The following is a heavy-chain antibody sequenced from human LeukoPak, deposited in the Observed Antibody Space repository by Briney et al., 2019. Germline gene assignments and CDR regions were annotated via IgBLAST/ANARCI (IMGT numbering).Heavy chain of an antibody. D-gene: IGHD6-19*01. J-gene: IGHJ4*02. CDR2: ITGSGAFT. CDR3: AKRSAESSGYFNY. V-gene: IGHV3-23*01. CDR1: GFSFIKYS. Sequence: GGSLRLSCAASGFSFIKYSMTWVRQAPGKGLEWVSAITGSGAFTDYADSVKGRFTISRDNSKNTLYLQMNSLRAEDAAVYYCAKRSAESSGYFNYWGQGILVTVSS.